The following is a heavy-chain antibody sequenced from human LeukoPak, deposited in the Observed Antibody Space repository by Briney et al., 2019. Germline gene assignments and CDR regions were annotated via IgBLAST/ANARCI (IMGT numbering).Heavy chain of an antibody. CDR1: GGTFSSYA. V-gene: IGHV1-69*01. D-gene: IGHD3-10*01. Sequence: GASVKVSCKASGGTFSSYAISWVRQAPGQGLEWMGGIIPIFGTANYAQKFQGRVTITADESTSTAYMELRSLRSDDTAVYYCAKDQEYYGSGFNWFDPWGQGTLITVSS. J-gene: IGHJ5*02. CDR3: AKDQEYYGSGFNWFDP. CDR2: IIPIFGTA.